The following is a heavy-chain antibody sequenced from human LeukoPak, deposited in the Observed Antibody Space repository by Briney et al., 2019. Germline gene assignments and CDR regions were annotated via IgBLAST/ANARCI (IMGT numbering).Heavy chain of an antibody. D-gene: IGHD3-3*01. J-gene: IGHJ4*02. V-gene: IGHV3-7*01. CDR3: ARAYYDFWSGSEGY. CDR1: GFTFSSYW. CDR2: IKQDGSEK. Sequence: GGSLRLSCAASGFTFSSYWMSWVRQAPGKGLEWVANIKQDGSEKYYVDSVKGRFTISRDNAKNSLYLQMNSLRAEDTAVYYCARAYYDFWSGSEGYWGQGTLVTVSS.